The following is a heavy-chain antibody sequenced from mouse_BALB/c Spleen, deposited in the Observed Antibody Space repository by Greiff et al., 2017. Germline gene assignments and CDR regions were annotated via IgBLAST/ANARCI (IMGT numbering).Heavy chain of an antibody. CDR3: AREGARYDYGNSWFAY. J-gene: IGHJ3*01. CDR2: ISDGGSYT. D-gene: IGHD2-1*01. V-gene: IGHV5-4*02. Sequence: EVKVEESGGGLVKPGGSLKLSCAASGFTFSDYYMYWVRQTPEKRLEWVATISDGGSYTYYPDSVKGRFTISRDNAKNNLYLQMSSLKSEDTAMYYCAREGARYDYGNSWFAYWGQGTLVTVSA. CDR1: GFTFSDYY.